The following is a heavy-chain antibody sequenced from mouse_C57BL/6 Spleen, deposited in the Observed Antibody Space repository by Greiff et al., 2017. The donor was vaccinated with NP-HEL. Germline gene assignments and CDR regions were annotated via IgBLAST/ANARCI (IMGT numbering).Heavy chain of an antibody. CDR2: IYPGSGST. D-gene: IGHD1-1*01. V-gene: IGHV1-55*01. Sequence: VQLQQPGAELVKPGASVKMSCKASGYTFTSYWITWVKQRPGQGLEWIGDIYPGSGSTNYNEKFKSKATLTVDTSSSTAYMQLSSLTSEDSAVYYCGRGIYYYCSSPPMDYWGQGTSVTVSS. J-gene: IGHJ4*01. CDR1: GYTFTSYW. CDR3: GRGIYYYCSSPPMDY.